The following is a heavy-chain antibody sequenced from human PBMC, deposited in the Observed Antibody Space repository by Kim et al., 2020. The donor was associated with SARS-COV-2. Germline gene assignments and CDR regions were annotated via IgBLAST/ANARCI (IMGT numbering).Heavy chain of an antibody. CDR3: ASSQGDYYDSSGYRYYFDF. Sequence: SETLSLTCAVYGGSFSGYYWSWIRQPPGKGLEWIGEINHSGSTNYNPSLKSRVTISVDTSKNQFSLKLSSVTAADTAVYYCASSQGDYYDSSGYRYYFDFWGQGTLVTVSS. V-gene: IGHV4-34*01. CDR1: GGSFSGYY. CDR2: INHSGST. D-gene: IGHD3-22*01. J-gene: IGHJ4*02.